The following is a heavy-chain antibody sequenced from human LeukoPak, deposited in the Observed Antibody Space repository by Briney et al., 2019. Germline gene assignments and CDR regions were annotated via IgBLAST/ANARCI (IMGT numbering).Heavy chain of an antibody. D-gene: IGHD2-15*01. V-gene: IGHV4-31*03. CDR1: GVSISSGGYY. J-gene: IGHJ4*02. Sequence: PSQTLSLTCTVSGVSISSGGYYWSWIRQHPGKGLEWIGYIYYSGSTCYNPSLKSRVTISVDTSKNQFSLKLSSVTAADTAVYYCARGVVVVVAATSAHYFDYWGQGTLVTVSS. CDR3: ARGVVVVVAATSAHYFDY. CDR2: IYYSGST.